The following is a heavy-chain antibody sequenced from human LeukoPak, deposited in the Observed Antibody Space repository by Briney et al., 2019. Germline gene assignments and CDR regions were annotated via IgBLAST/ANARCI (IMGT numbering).Heavy chain of an antibody. CDR3: ARAPLIKDTAMVYDY. J-gene: IGHJ4*02. CDR2: INSDGSST. CDR1: GFTFSSYW. V-gene: IGHV3-74*01. Sequence: GGSLRLSCAASGFTFSSYWMHWVRQAPGKGLVWVSRINSDGSSTSYADSVKGRFTISRDNAKNTLYLQMNSLRAEDTAVYYCARAPLIKDTAMVYDYWGQGTLVTVSS. D-gene: IGHD5-18*01.